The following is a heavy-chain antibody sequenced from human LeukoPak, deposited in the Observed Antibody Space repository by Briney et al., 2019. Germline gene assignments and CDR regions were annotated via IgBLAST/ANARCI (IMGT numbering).Heavy chain of an antibody. J-gene: IGHJ4*02. CDR1: GFPFSSYW. Sequence: GGSLSLSCAASGFPFSSYWMSWVRQAPGKGLEWVANIKQDGSEKYYVDSVKGRFTISRDNAKNSLYLQMNSLRADDTAVYYCARDNDVRGVTPSDYWGQGTLVTVSS. D-gene: IGHD3-10*02. CDR2: IKQDGSEK. V-gene: IGHV3-7*01. CDR3: ARDNDVRGVTPSDY.